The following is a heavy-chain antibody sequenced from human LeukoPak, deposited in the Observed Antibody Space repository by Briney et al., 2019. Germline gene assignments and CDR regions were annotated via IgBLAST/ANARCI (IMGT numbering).Heavy chain of an antibody. D-gene: IGHD3-10*01. J-gene: IGHJ5*02. CDR1: GFTFSSYS. CDR3: ARLETRWCGESVDKNWFSP. V-gene: IGHV3-21*01. CDR2: ISSSSSYI. Sequence: GGSLRCSWAAAGFTFSSYSMNWVPQPPGQGREWVLSISSSSSYIYYADSVKGPFTISRDNGKNSLYLQMNSVRAEHTAMYYCARLETRWCGESVDKNWFSPWGQGPLVTVSS.